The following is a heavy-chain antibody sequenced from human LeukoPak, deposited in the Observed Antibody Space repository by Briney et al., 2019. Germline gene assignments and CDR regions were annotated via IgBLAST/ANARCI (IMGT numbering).Heavy chain of an antibody. Sequence: GASVKVSCKASGYTFTNYYVHWVRQAPGQGLEWMGWISAYNGNTNYAQKLQGRVTMTTDTSTSTAYMELRSLRSDDTAAYYCARLIRSEGDYYYYYMDVWGKGTTVTVSS. D-gene: IGHD1-26*01. J-gene: IGHJ6*03. CDR1: GYTFTNYY. V-gene: IGHV1-18*04. CDR2: ISAYNGNT. CDR3: ARLIRSEGDYYYYYMDV.